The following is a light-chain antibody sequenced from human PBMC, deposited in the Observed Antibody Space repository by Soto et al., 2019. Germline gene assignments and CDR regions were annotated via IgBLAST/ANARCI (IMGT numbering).Light chain of an antibody. V-gene: IGLV2-23*01. CDR1: SSDVGSYNL. J-gene: IGLJ2*01. CDR2: EGS. Sequence: QSALTQPASVSGSPGQSITISCTGISSDVGSYNLVSWYQQHPGKAPKLMIYEGSKRPSGVSNRFSGSKSGNTASLTISGLQAEDEADYYCCSNGDGSVVFGGGTQLTVL. CDR3: CSNGDGSVV.